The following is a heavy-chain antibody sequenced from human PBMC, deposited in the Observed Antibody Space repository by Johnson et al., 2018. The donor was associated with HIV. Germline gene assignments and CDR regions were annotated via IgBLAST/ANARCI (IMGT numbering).Heavy chain of an antibody. Sequence: VQLVESGGGLIQPGGSLRLSCAASGFTVSSNYMSWVRQAPGQGLEWVSVIYGGGSGGSTYYVDSVKGRFTISRDNSKNTLYLQMNSLRAEDTAVYYCARGVYSSSWYGAFDIWGQGTMVTVSS. V-gene: IGHV3-53*01. J-gene: IGHJ3*02. CDR3: ARGVYSSSWYGAFDI. CDR1: GFTVSSNY. CDR2: IYGGGSGGST. D-gene: IGHD6-13*01.